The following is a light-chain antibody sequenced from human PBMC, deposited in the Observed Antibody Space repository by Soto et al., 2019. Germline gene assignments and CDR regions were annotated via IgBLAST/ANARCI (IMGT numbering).Light chain of an antibody. Sequence: IVLTQSPGTLSWSPGDRASLSCRASQSVAGSYLAWYRQKPGQAPSLLMHGASSRATGIPERCSGSGYGTDFTLTISRLEPEDFAVYYCQQYGSSPRTFGQGTKGEIK. V-gene: IGKV3-20*01. CDR3: QQYGSSPRT. J-gene: IGKJ1*01. CDR1: QSVAGSY. CDR2: GAS.